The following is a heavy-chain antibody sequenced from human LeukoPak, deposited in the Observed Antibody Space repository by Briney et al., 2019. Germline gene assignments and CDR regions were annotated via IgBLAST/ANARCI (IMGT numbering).Heavy chain of an antibody. CDR1: GGSISSDGYY. CDR2: IYYSGST. CDR3: ARAYSSSSEVDY. V-gene: IGHV4-31*03. J-gene: IGHJ4*02. D-gene: IGHD6-6*01. Sequence: SETLSLTCTVSGGSISSDGYYWTWIRQHPGTGLEWIGYIYYSGSTYYNPSLKSRVTISVDTSKNQFSLKLSSVTAADTAVYYCARAYSSSSEVDYWGQGTLVTVSS.